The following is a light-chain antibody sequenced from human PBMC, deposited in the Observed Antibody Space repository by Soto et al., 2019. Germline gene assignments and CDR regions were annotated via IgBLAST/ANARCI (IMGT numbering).Light chain of an antibody. Sequence: EIVLTQSPATLPLSPGERAALSCRASQSVSSYLAWYQQKPGQAPRLLIYDASNRATGSPARFSGSGSGTDFTLTISRLEPEDVAVYYCQQRSNWRTFGQGTRLEIK. CDR3: QQRSNWRT. V-gene: IGKV3-11*01. J-gene: IGKJ5*01. CDR1: QSVSSY. CDR2: DAS.